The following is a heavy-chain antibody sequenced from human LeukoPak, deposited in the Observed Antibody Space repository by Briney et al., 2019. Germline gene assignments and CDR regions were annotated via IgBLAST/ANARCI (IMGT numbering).Heavy chain of an antibody. Sequence: GGSLRLSCDASGFSFRDYSMNWVRQAPGKGLEWVSSISNTRTYIYYADSVKGRFTISRDNAKRSLYLQMNSLRAEDTAVYYCMGDYCTSTSCSTTFWGQGTLVTVSS. D-gene: IGHD2-2*02. CDR1: GFSFRDYS. V-gene: IGHV3-21*01. J-gene: IGHJ4*02. CDR2: ISNTRTYI. CDR3: MGDYCTSTSCSTTF.